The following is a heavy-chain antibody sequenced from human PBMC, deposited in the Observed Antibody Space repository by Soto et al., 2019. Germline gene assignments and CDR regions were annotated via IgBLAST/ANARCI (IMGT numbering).Heavy chain of an antibody. CDR3: ARGGYFDSSNYLAY. Sequence: ASXKVSCKXSGYTFTSYGINWVRQAPGRGLEWIGWINPGNGNTKYSQQFQGRVIIDRDTSASTAYMELSSLRSEDTAVYYCARGGYFDSSNYLAYWGLGTLVTVSS. J-gene: IGHJ4*02. D-gene: IGHD3-22*01. CDR1: GYTFTSYG. V-gene: IGHV1-3*01. CDR2: INPGNGNT.